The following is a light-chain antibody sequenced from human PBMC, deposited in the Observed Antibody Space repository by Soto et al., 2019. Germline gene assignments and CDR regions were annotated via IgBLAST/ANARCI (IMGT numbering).Light chain of an antibody. CDR3: QSFDISLSGYV. CDR2: GNT. Sequence: QSVLTQPPSVSGAPGQRVTISCTGSSSNIGADYDVHWYQQYPGTSPKLLIYGNTNRPSGVPDRFSGSKSGTSASLAITGLQAEDEADYYCQSFDISLSGYVFGTGTRSPS. CDR1: SSNIGADYD. J-gene: IGLJ1*01. V-gene: IGLV1-40*01.